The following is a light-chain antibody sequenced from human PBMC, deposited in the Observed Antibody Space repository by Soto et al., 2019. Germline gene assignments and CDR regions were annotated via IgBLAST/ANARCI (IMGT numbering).Light chain of an antibody. V-gene: IGKV3-20*01. J-gene: IGKJ1*01. CDR3: QQYGSSPRT. Sequence: TQSPSSLSATVGDRVTITCRASQDVSSYLVWYQQKPGQAPRLLIFGASTRAAGFPDRFSGSGSGTDFTLTISRLEPEDFAVYYCQQYGSSPRTFGQGTKVEIK. CDR2: GAS. CDR1: QDVSSY.